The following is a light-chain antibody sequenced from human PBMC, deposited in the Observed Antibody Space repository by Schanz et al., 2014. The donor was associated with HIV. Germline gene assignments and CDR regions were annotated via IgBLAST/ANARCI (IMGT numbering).Light chain of an antibody. CDR3: TSYASSRSMV. V-gene: IGLV1-40*01. CDR2: ANT. J-gene: IGLJ1*01. Sequence: QSVLTQPPSVSGAPGQRVTISCTGSSSNMGTGFDVHWYQLLPGTAPKVLIFANTHRPSGVPDRFSGSKSGTSASLAITGLQAEDEGDYYCTSYASSRSMVFGTGTKVTVL. CDR1: SSNMGTGFD.